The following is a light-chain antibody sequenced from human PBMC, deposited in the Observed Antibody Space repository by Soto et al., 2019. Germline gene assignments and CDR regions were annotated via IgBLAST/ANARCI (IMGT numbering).Light chain of an antibody. V-gene: IGLV2-11*01. CDR2: DVS. CDR1: SSDVGGYNY. Sequence: QPVLTQPRSVSGSPGQSVTISCTGTSSDVGGYNYVSWYQQHPGKAPKLMIYDVSQRPSGVPNRFSGSKSDNTASLTISGLQAEDEADYYCCSYAGTYTWVFGGGTQLTVL. CDR3: CSYAGTYTWV. J-gene: IGLJ3*02.